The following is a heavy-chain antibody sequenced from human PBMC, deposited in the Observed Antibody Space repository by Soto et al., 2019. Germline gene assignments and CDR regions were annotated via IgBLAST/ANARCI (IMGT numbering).Heavy chain of an antibody. D-gene: IGHD6-13*01. CDR2: INPNGGST. CDR3: ARDSGGAAAGPFDC. Sequence: ASVKASCKASGYTFTSYYMYWVRQALGQGLEWMGIINPNGGSTSYAQKFQGRVTMTRDTSTSTVYMELSSLRSEYAALYYCARDSGGAAAGPFDCWGKGTLVTVSS. CDR1: GYTFTSYY. J-gene: IGHJ4*02. V-gene: IGHV1-46*03.